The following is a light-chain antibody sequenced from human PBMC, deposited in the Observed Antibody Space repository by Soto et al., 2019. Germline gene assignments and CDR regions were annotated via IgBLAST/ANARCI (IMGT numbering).Light chain of an antibody. V-gene: IGKV4-1*01. CDR1: QSVLFSSNNKNY. Sequence: DIVMTQSPDSLAVSLDERATINCKSSQSVLFSSNNKNYLAWYQQKPGQPPKLLIYWASTRESGVPDRFSGSGSGTDFTLTISSLQAEDVAVYYCQQYYDDLWTFGQGTKVEIK. J-gene: IGKJ1*01. CDR2: WAS. CDR3: QQYYDDLWT.